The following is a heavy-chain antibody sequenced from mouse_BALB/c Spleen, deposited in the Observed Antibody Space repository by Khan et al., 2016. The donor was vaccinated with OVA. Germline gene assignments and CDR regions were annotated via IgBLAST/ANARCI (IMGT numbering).Heavy chain of an antibody. J-gene: IGHJ2*01. V-gene: IGHV3-2*02. CDR2: ISYSGSP. CDR3: AWRRVYYRDSFFDD. Sequence: EVQLQESGPGLVKPSQSLSLTCTVTAYSITSDYAWTWIRQFPRNKLEWMGYISYSGSPSYNPSLQSRISITRDTSKNQFFLQWISVTTEDTSTYYCAWRRVYYRDSFFDDGGQGTTLTVSS. CDR1: AYSITSDYA. D-gene: IGHD2-14*01.